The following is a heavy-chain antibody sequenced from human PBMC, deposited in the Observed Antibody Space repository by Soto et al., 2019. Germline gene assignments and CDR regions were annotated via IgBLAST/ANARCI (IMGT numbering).Heavy chain of an antibody. CDR2: ISYDGSKK. D-gene: IGHD1-26*01. Sequence: QVQLVESGGGVVQPGRSLRLSCAASGFTFSSYGMHWVRQAPGTGLEWVARISYDGSKKVYGDSVKGRFTISRDNSKDPLYLQVNSLRAEGTAVFYCETEGYRGRSFDYWGQGTLVTVSS. J-gene: IGHJ4*02. CDR3: ETEGYRGRSFDY. CDR1: GFTFSSYG. V-gene: IGHV3-30*03.